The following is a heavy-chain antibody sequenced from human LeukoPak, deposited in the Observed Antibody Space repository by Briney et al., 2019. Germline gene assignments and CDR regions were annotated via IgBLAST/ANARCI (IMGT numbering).Heavy chain of an antibody. D-gene: IGHD5-18*01. J-gene: IGHJ4*02. CDR2: INPDSGGP. Sequence: ASVKVSCKTSGYSFTGYYIHWVRQAPGQGLEWMGRINPDSGGPNYGQKFQGTVTMTRDTSISTAYLELSNLRSDDTAAYYCVRGYSYGFYFDYWGQGSLVTVSS. V-gene: IGHV1-2*06. CDR3: VRGYSYGFYFDY. CDR1: GYSFTGYY.